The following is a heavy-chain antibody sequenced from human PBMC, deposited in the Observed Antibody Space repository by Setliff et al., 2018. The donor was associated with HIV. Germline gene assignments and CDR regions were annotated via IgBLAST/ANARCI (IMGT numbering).Heavy chain of an antibody. J-gene: IGHJ4*02. V-gene: IGHV4-39*07. CDR1: GGSLSSSSYY. Sequence: ASETLSLTCTVSGGSLSSSSYYWGWIRQPPGKGLEWIGSIYHSGTTYYNPSLKSRVTISVDTSKNQFSLKLISVTAADTAVFYCVRVDYGDYDFDYWGQGTLVTVSS. CDR2: IYHSGTT. CDR3: VRVDYGDYDFDY. D-gene: IGHD4-17*01.